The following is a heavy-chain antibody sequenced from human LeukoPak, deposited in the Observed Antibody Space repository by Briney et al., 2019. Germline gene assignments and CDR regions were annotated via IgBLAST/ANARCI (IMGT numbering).Heavy chain of an antibody. J-gene: IGHJ4*01. D-gene: IGHD5-18*01. V-gene: IGHV5-51*01. CDR2: IDPGDSDI. CDR1: GYGFTSYW. CDR3: TRHVRPRRRGYIDY. Sequence: KCGESLKISCKGSGYGFTSYWIGWVRQMPGKGLEWMGNIDPGDSDIRYNPSFQGQVTISADKSINTAYLQWGSLKASDTAMYYCTRHVRPRRRGYIDYWGQGTLVTVSS.